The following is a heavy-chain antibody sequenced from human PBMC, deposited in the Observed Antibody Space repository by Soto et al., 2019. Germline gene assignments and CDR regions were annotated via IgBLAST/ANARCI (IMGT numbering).Heavy chain of an antibody. V-gene: IGHV3-21*01. Sequence: GGSLRLSCAASGFTFSTYSMNWVRQAPGKGLEWVSSISSSSNNIYYADSLKGRFTISRDNAKNSLYLQMNSLRAEDTAVYYCATPPIPALGYWGQGTLVTVSS. D-gene: IGHD2-21*01. J-gene: IGHJ4*02. CDR2: ISSSSNNI. CDR1: GFTFSTYS. CDR3: ATPPIPALGY.